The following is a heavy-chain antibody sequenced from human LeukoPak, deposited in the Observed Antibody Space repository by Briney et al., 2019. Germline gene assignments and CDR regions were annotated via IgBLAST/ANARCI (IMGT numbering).Heavy chain of an antibody. CDR1: GYTFTGYY. CDR3: ARVLLGSYYYMDV. J-gene: IGHJ6*03. CDR2: INPNSGGT. Sequence: ASVKVSYKASGYTFTGYYMHWVRQAPGQGLEWMGWINPNSGGTNYAQKFQGRVTMTRDTSISTAYMELSRLRSDDTAVYYCARVLLGSYYYMDVWGKGTTVTVSS. V-gene: IGHV1-2*02. D-gene: IGHD7-27*01.